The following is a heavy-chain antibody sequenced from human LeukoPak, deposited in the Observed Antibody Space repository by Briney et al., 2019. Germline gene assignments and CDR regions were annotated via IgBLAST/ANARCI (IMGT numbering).Heavy chain of an antibody. J-gene: IGHJ4*02. CDR3: ARDSESVIGDY. Sequence: ASVKVSCKASVYTFTSYYIHWVRQAPGQGLEWMGIINPSGGSTNYAQKFQGRVTMTRDTSTSTVYMELSSLRSEDTAVYYCARDSESVIGDYWGQGTLVTVSS. CDR2: INPSGGST. CDR1: VYTFTSYY. V-gene: IGHV1-46*01. D-gene: IGHD2-21*01.